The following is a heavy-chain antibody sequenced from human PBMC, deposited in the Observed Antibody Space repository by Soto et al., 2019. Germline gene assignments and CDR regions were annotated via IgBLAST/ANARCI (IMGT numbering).Heavy chain of an antibody. CDR1: GGSISSSSYY. Sequence: QLQLQESGPGLVKPSETLSLTCTVSGGSISSSSYYWGWIRQPPGKGLEWIGSIYYSGSTYYNPSLKSGVSISVDTSKNKFSLKLSSVTAADTAVYYCARHKQAYSSSWPGANDYWGQGTLVTVSS. CDR2: IYYSGST. J-gene: IGHJ4*02. D-gene: IGHD6-13*01. V-gene: IGHV4-39*01. CDR3: ARHKQAYSSSWPGANDY.